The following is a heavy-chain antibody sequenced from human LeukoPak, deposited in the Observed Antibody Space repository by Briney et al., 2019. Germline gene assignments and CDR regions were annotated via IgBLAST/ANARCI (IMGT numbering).Heavy chain of an antibody. CDR2: IFYSGST. V-gene: IGHV4-39*07. CDR1: SGSISTSNYY. Sequence: SETLSLTCTVSSGSISTSNYYWGWVRQPPGKALEWIGNIFYSGSTYYNPPLKSRVTISVDTSKNQFSLKLSSVTAADTAVYYCARDSIAAVVDYWGQGTLVTVSS. D-gene: IGHD6-13*01. CDR3: ARDSIAAVVDY. J-gene: IGHJ4*02.